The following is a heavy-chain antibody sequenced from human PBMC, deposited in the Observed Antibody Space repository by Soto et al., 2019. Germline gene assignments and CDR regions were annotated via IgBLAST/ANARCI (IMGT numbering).Heavy chain of an antibody. J-gene: IGHJ6*03. CDR3: ARGVLAATFYYYYMDV. Sequence: ASVKVSCKASGYTFTSYDINWVRQATGQGLEWMGWMNPNSGNTGYAQKFQGRVTMTRNTSISTAYMELSSLRSEDTAVYYCARGVLAATFYYYYMDVWGKGTTVTVSS. D-gene: IGHD2-15*01. V-gene: IGHV1-8*01. CDR1: GYTFTSYD. CDR2: MNPNSGNT.